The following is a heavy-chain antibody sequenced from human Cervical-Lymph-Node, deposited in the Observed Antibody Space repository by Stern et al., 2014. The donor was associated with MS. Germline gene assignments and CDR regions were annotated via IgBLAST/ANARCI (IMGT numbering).Heavy chain of an antibody. J-gene: IGHJ4*02. CDR1: SGSMTNSY. CDR3: TRGGGYLTKD. D-gene: IGHD5-12*01. Sequence: VQLVQSGPGLVKPSETLSLTCSVSSGSMTNSYWSWIRQPPGKGLEWIAYIHSSGRTTYNPSLRGRVTISADTSKKQVSLKLETVTAADTAVYYCTRGGGYLTKDWGQGTLVTVSS. CDR2: IHSSGRT. V-gene: IGHV4-59*01.